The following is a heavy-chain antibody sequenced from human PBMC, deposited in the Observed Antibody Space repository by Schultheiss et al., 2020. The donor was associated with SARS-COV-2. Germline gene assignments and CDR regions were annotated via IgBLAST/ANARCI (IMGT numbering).Heavy chain of an antibody. V-gene: IGHV3-30*18. CDR1: GFTFSSYG. CDR2: ISYDGSNK. CDR3: AKDDYVWGSPPSYYFDY. J-gene: IGHJ4*02. Sequence: GGSLRLSCAASGFTFSSYGMHWVRQAPGKGLEWVAVISYDGSNKYYADSVKGRFTISRDNSKNTLYLQMNSLRAEDTAVYYCAKDDYVWGSPPSYYFDYWGQGTLVTVSS. D-gene: IGHD3-16*01.